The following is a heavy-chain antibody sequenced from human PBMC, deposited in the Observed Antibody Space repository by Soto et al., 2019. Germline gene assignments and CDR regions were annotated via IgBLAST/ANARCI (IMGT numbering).Heavy chain of an antibody. CDR2: IRSKANSYAT. Sequence: PGGSLRLSCAASGVTLSASGIHWVRQASGKGLEWVGRIRSKANSYATAYAASVEGRFAISRDDSKNTAYLQMNNLKTEDTAVYYCTSDPSVGYWGQGTLVTVSS. CDR1: GVTLSASG. CDR3: TSDPSVGY. V-gene: IGHV3-73*01. J-gene: IGHJ4*02.